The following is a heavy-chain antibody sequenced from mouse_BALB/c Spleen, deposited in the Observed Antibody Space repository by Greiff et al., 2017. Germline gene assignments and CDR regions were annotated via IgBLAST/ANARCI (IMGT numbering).Heavy chain of an antibody. CDR1: GYTFTSYV. D-gene: IGHD2-14*01. CDR3: ARVPRDWYDFDD. J-gene: IGHJ2*01. Sequence: EVKLMESGPELVKPGASVKMSCKASGYTFTSYVMHWVKQKPGQGLEWIGYINPYNDGTKYNEKFKGKATLTSDKSSSTAYMELSSLTSEDSAVYYCARVPRDWYDFDDWGQGTTRTVSS. CDR2: INPYNDGT. V-gene: IGHV1-14*01.